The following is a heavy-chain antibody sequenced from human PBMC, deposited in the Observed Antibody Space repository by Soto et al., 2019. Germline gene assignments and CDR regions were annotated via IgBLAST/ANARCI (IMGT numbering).Heavy chain of an antibody. CDR1: GGSFSGYY. Sequence: QVQLQQWGSGLLKPSETLSLTCAGYGGSFSGYYWSWIRPPPGKGLQWIGVINHSGTTNYNPALKSRVTISVDTSKNQFSVKLSSVTAADTAVYYCARATRYYYDSSGRPDSDYWGQGTLVTVSS. CDR2: INHSGTT. J-gene: IGHJ4*02. V-gene: IGHV4-34*01. D-gene: IGHD3-22*01. CDR3: ARATRYYYDSSGRPDSDY.